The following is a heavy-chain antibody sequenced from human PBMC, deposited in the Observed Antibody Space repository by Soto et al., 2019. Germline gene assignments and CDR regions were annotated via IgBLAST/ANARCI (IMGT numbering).Heavy chain of an antibody. CDR1: GFSFSSYE. Sequence: PGGSLRLSCAASGFSFSSYEMNWVRQAPGKGLEWVSYISSSSSTIYYADSVKGRFTISRDNAKDSPYLQMNSLRDEDTAVYYCARWGNYDFWSGYYTSYYYGMDVWGQGTTVTVSS. CDR3: ARWGNYDFWSGYYTSYYYGMDV. V-gene: IGHV3-48*02. CDR2: ISSSSSTI. D-gene: IGHD3-3*01. J-gene: IGHJ6*02.